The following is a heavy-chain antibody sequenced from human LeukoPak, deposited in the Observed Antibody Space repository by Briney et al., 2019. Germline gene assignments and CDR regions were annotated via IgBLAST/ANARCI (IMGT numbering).Heavy chain of an antibody. Sequence: ASVKVSCKASGYTFTGYYMHWVRQAPGQGLEWMGWINPNSGGTNYAQKFQGRVTMTRDTSISTAYMELSRLRSDDTAVYYCARVWGYDYVWGSYRYWGQGTLVTVSS. V-gene: IGHV1-2*02. CDR3: ARVWGYDYVWGSYRY. J-gene: IGHJ4*02. CDR2: INPNSGGT. CDR1: GYTFTGYY. D-gene: IGHD3-16*02.